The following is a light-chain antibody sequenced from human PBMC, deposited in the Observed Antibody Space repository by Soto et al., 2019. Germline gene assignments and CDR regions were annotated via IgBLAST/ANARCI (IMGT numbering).Light chain of an antibody. Sequence: DIEMTQSPSSLSASVGDRVTITCRASQGISNYLAWYQHKPGKVPTLLIYAASTLQSGVPSRFSGSGSGTDFTLTISSLQPEDVATYYCQKYDNVPWTFGQGTKVEIK. CDR3: QKYDNVPWT. CDR1: QGISNY. V-gene: IGKV1-27*01. CDR2: AAS. J-gene: IGKJ1*01.